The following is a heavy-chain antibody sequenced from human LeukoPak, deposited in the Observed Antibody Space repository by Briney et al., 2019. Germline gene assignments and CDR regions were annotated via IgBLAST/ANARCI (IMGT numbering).Heavy chain of an antibody. Sequence: GASLKISCKGSGYTFTNYWVGWVRLMPGKGLEWMGTIYPNNSDSRYNPSFRGQVTISVDRSITTAYLLWKSLKASDTAIYYCALSNEAFDSAGYFDYWGQGTLVTVSS. J-gene: IGHJ4*02. D-gene: IGHD3-22*01. V-gene: IGHV5-51*01. CDR1: GYTFTNYW. CDR3: ALSNEAFDSAGYFDY. CDR2: IYPNNSDS.